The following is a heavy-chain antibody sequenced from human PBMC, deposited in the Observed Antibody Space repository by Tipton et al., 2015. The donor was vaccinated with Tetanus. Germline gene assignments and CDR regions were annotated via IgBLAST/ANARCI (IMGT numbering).Heavy chain of an antibody. D-gene: IGHD3-9*01. CDR2: ISGSGGST. J-gene: IGHJ4*02. V-gene: IGHV3-23*01. CDR1: GFTFSSYA. Sequence: SLRLSCAASGFTFSSYAMSWVRQAPGKGLEWVSAISGSGGSTYYADSAKGRFTISRDNSKNTLYLQMNSLRAEDTAVYYCASIGVVGGYFDWSEFYPHFDYWGQGTLVTVSS. CDR3: ASIGVVGGYFDWSEFYPHFDY.